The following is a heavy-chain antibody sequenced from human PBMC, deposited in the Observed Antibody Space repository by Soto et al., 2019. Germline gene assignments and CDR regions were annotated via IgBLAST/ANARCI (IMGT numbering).Heavy chain of an antibody. CDR2: IYWDDDK. V-gene: IGHV2-5*02. CDR3: AYRGYYDRFDA. Sequence: QITLKESGPTLVKPTQTLTLTCTFSGFSLSTSGVGVGWIRQPPGKALEWLALIYWDDDKRYSPSLKGRLNITRATSKTPVVLRMPNMDPLDTANYYCAYRGYYDRFDAWGQGTLVTVSS. CDR1: GFSLSTSGVG. D-gene: IGHD3-22*01. J-gene: IGHJ5*02.